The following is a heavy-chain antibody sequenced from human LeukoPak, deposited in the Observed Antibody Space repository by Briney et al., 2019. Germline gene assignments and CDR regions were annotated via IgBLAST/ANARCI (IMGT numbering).Heavy chain of an antibody. V-gene: IGHV3-7*05. J-gene: IGHJ6*01. D-gene: IGHD2-2*01. CDR3: ARDNRDIGVVLAAMGDYYYYGMDV. CDR1: GFTFSNYW. Sequence: GGSLRLSCAASGFTFSNYWMSWVRHAPWKGLEWVASIKKDDSDKYYVDSAKDRLTISRDNAKKTTCRQMNSLRPEDTAVYYCARDNRDIGVVLAAMGDYYYYGMDVWGQGATVTVSS. CDR2: IKKDDSDK.